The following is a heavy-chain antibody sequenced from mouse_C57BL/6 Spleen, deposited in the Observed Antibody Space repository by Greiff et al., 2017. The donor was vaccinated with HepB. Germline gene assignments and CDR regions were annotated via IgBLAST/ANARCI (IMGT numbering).Heavy chain of an antibody. CDR2: ISSGGDYI. CDR3: TRDQGGPYAMDY. V-gene: IGHV5-9-1*02. J-gene: IGHJ4*01. CDR1: GFTFSSYA. Sequence: EVKLMESGEGLVKPGGSLKLSCAASGFTFSSYAMSWVRQTPEKRLEWVAYISSGGDYIYYADTVKGRFTISRDNARNTLYLQMSSLKSEDTAMYYWTRDQGGPYAMDYWGQGTSVTVSS. D-gene: IGHD3-2*02.